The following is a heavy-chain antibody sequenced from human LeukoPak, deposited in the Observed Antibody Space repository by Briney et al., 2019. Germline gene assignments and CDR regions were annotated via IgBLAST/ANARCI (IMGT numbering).Heavy chain of an antibody. Sequence: GGSLRLSCAASGFTFSSYWMSWVRQAPGKGLEWVANIKQDGSEKFYVDSVKGRFTISRDNAKSSLYLQMNSLRAEDTAVYYCATDNVLRYFDWLTPIWGQGTMVTVS. CDR3: ATDNVLRYFDWLTPI. V-gene: IGHV3-7*01. CDR2: IKQDGSEK. D-gene: IGHD3-9*01. J-gene: IGHJ3*02. CDR1: GFTFSSYW.